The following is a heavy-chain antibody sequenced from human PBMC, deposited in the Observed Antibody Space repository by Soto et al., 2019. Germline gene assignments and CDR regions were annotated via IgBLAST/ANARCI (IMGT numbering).Heavy chain of an antibody. CDR1: AYTFTSYV. D-gene: IGHD5-12*01. V-gene: IGHV1-3*01. J-gene: IGHJ5*02. CDR2: INAGNGNT. CDR3: ARDSGTSGYEGGLDP. Sequence: QVQLVQSGAEVKKPGASVKVSCKASAYTFTSYVIHWVRQAPGQGLEWMGWINAGNGNTKYSQKFQGRVTITRDTSASTAYMELSSLRSEDTAVYYCARDSGTSGYEGGLDPWGQGTLVTVSS.